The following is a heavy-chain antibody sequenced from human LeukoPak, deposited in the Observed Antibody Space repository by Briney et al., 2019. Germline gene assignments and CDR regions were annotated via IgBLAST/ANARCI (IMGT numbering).Heavy chain of an antibody. D-gene: IGHD6-19*01. CDR3: AGSVAVAGRGY. CDR1: GFTFSSYG. V-gene: IGHV3-33*01. J-gene: IGHJ4*02. CDR2: IWYDGSNK. Sequence: PGGSLRLSCAASGFTFSSYGMHGVRQAPGKGLEWVAVIWYDGSNKYYADSVKGRFTISRDNSKNTLYLQMNSLRAEDTAVYYCAGSVAVAGRGYWGQGTLVTVSS.